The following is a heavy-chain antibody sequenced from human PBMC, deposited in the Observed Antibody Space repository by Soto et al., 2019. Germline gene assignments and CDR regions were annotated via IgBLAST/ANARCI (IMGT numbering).Heavy chain of an antibody. V-gene: IGHV4-30-2*01. CDR3: ARGGYCSGGSCYLIWFDP. CDR1: GGSISSGGYS. CDR2: IYHSGST. Sequence: SETLSLTCAVSGGSISSGGYSWSWIRQPPGKGLEWIGYIYHSGSTYYNPSLKSRVTISVDRSKNQFSLKLSSVTAADTAVYYCARGGYCSGGSCYLIWFDPWGQGTLVTVSS. D-gene: IGHD2-15*01. J-gene: IGHJ5*02.